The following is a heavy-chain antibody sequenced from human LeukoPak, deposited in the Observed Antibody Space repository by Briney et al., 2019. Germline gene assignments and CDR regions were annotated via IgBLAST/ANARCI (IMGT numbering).Heavy chain of an antibody. CDR3: ARGASSSWYNNWFDP. V-gene: IGHV5-51*01. J-gene: IGHJ5*02. CDR1: GYSFTSYW. CDR2: IYPGDSDT. Sequence: GESLKISCKSSGYSFTSYWIGWVRQMPGKGLEWMGIIYPGDSDTRYSPSFQGQVTISADKSISTAYLQWSSLKASDTAMYYCARGASSSWYNNWFDPWGQGTLVTVSS. D-gene: IGHD6-13*01.